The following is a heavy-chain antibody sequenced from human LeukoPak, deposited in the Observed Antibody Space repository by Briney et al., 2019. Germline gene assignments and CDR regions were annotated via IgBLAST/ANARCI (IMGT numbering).Heavy chain of an antibody. V-gene: IGHV3-48*03. CDR2: IASSGTTI. D-gene: IGHD6-19*01. CDR1: GFPFSFYE. Sequence: PGGSLRLSCAVSGFPFSFYEMNWVRKAPGKGLEWVSNIASSGTTIYYADSVRGRFSISRDNAKSSLYLQMNSLRVEDTAVYYCALLAVASDFDYWGQGALVTVSS. CDR3: ALLAVASDFDY. J-gene: IGHJ4*02.